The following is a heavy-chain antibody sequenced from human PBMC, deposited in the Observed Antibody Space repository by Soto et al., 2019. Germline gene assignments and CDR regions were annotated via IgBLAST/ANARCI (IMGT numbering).Heavy chain of an antibody. V-gene: IGHV4-30-2*01. Sequence: SETLSLTCTVSGASITFGGYSWSWLRQTPGKGLEWIGYINHLETTFYNPSFESRLTLSIDRAKNQFSLRLHSMSAADRAVYFCARGGGSDSFDYWGQGILVTVSS. CDR1: GASITFGGYS. J-gene: IGHJ4*02. D-gene: IGHD1-26*01. CDR2: INHLETT. CDR3: ARGGGSDSFDY.